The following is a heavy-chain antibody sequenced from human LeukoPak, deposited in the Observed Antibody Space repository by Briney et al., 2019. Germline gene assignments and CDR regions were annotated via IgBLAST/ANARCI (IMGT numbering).Heavy chain of an antibody. D-gene: IGHD3-3*01. CDR2: ISSSGSTI. V-gene: IGHV3-11*01. J-gene: IGHJ4*02. CDR3: AKDVLLDTIFGVVLEY. Sequence: GGSLRLSCAASGFTFSDYYMSWIRQAPGKGLEWVSYISSSGSTIYYADSVKGRFTISRDNSKNTMYLEMNRLRAEDTAIYYCAKDVLLDTIFGVVLEYWGQGSLVTVSS. CDR1: GFTFSDYY.